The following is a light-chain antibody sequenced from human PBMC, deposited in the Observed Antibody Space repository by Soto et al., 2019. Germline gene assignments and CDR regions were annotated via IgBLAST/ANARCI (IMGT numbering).Light chain of an antibody. Sequence: DIQMTQSPSSLSASVGDRVTITCRASQSISSYLNWYQQKPGKATRLLIYEASRLESGVPARISGSGSGTEFTLTISSRQPDDFATYYCQQYTNYPWTFGQGTKVEIK. V-gene: IGKV1-5*03. CDR1: QSISSY. CDR2: EAS. CDR3: QQYTNYPWT. J-gene: IGKJ1*01.